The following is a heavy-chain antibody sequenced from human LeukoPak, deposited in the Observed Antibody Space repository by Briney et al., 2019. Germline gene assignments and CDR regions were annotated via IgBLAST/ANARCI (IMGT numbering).Heavy chain of an antibody. CDR1: GGSISSYY. Sequence: SETLSLTCTVSGGSISSYYWSWIRQPPGERLEWIGHIYYSGSTNYNPSLKSRVTISVDTSKNQFSLKLSSVTAADTAVYYCASRSSIWSGYQDTLYYFDSWGQRTLVTVSS. D-gene: IGHD3-3*01. V-gene: IGHV4-59*01. CDR3: ASRSSIWSGYQDTLYYFDS. J-gene: IGHJ4*02. CDR2: IYYSGST.